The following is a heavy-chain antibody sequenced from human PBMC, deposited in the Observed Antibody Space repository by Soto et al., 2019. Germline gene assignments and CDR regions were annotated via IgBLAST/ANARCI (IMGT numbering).Heavy chain of an antibody. D-gene: IGHD5-18*01. V-gene: IGHV4-34*01. J-gene: IGHJ4*02. CDR3: ARGYDTALAPIF. CDR2: INHLTTT. Sequence: SETLSLTCAVYGGSFSSYHWSWIRQTPGKGLEWIGEINHLTTTNYNPSLKSRVIISLDTPKNQFSLKLSSVTAADTAVYYCARGYDTALAPIFWGQGIMVTVYS. CDR1: GGSFSSYH.